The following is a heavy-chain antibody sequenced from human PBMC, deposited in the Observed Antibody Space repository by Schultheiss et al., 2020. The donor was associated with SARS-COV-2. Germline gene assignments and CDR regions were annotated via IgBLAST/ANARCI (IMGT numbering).Heavy chain of an antibody. CDR3: AHSSGYLYYFDY. V-gene: IGHV4-59*01. D-gene: IGHD3-22*01. CDR2: IYYSGST. Sequence: SQTLSLTCAVYGGSFSGYYWSWIRQHPGKGLEWIGYIYYSGSTNYNPSLKSRVTISVDTSKNQFSLKLSSVTAADTAVYYCAHSSGYLYYFDYWGQGTLVTVSS. CDR1: GGSFSGYY. J-gene: IGHJ4*02.